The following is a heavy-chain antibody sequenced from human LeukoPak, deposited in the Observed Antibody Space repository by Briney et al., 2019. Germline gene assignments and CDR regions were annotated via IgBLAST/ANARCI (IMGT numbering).Heavy chain of an antibody. CDR1: GFTFSNAW. Sequence: GSLRLFCGASGFTFSNAWMRRVRQDPGEGLEWVSRIKSKTGGRTNDYTAPVKGRFTISRDYSKNTLYLQMNSLKTEDTAVYYCTTGPFDYYGSASYLANGMDVWGQGTTVTVSS. CDR3: TTGPFDYYGSASYLANGMDV. V-gene: IGHV3-15*01. D-gene: IGHD3-10*01. CDR2: IKSKTGGRTN. J-gene: IGHJ6*02.